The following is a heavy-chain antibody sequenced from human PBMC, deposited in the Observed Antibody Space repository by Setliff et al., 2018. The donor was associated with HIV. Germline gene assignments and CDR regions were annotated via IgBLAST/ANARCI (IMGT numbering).Heavy chain of an antibody. V-gene: IGHV4-59*02. CDR2: IYHSGST. D-gene: IGHD6-19*01. CDR1: GESVSSYY. CDR3: AREGRYSSACFFDY. J-gene: IGHJ4*02. Sequence: PSETLSLTCGVYGESVSSYYWTWIRQPPGKGLEWIGYIYHSGSTKYNPSLKSRVTISLDWSQYQFSLKLSSVTAADTAVYYCAREGRYSSACFFDYWGQGTLVTVSS.